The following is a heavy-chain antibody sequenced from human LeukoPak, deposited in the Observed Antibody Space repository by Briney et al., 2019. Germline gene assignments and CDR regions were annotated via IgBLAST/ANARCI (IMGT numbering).Heavy chain of an antibody. CDR1: GFTFSNYW. Sequence: GRSLRLSCAGSGFTFSNYWIHWVRQTPDKGLVWVSRINPAGNYANYADSVKGRFTISRDNAKNTVYLQMNSLRAEDTALFYCVRDWDHYDFDSWGQGTLVTVSS. J-gene: IGHJ5*01. CDR2: INPAGNYA. V-gene: IGHV3-74*01. CDR3: VRDWDHYDFDS. D-gene: IGHD3-3*01.